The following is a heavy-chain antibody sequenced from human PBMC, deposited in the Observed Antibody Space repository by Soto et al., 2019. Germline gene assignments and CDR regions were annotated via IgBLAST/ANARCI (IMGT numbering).Heavy chain of an antibody. CDR3: ARVSPRGEPAYSSSWQLNGMDV. J-gene: IGHJ6*02. V-gene: IGHV1-69*13. CDR1: GGTFSSYA. D-gene: IGHD6-13*01. Sequence: ASVKVSCKASGGTFSSYAISWVRQAPGQGLEWMGGIIPIFGTANYAQKFQGRVTITADESTSTAYMELSSLRSADTAVYYCARVSPRGEPAYSSSWQLNGMDVWGQGTTVTVSS. CDR2: IIPIFGTA.